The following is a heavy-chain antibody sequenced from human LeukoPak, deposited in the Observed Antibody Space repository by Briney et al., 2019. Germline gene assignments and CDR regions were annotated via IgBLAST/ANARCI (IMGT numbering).Heavy chain of an antibody. CDR2: IWNDGSTK. CDR3: AKGNNWNDCYH. CDR1: GFTFSSYG. J-gene: IGHJ5*02. V-gene: IGHV3-33*06. Sequence: GGSLRFSCAASGFTFSSYGMHWVRQAPGKGLEWVAIIWNDGSTKYYADSVKGRFSISRDTSKNTLYLQMDSLRAEDTALYYCAKGNNWNDCYHWGQGTLVTVSS. D-gene: IGHD1-1*01.